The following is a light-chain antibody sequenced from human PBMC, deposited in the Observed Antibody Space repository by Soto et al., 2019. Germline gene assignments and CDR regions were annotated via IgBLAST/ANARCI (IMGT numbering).Light chain of an antibody. CDR2: AAS. CDR1: QDIKNY. V-gene: IGKV1-39*01. Sequence: DIQVTQSPSSLSASVGDRVTITCRASQDIKNYLNWYQRKPGTAPRLLIYAASNLHSGVPSRFSGSGSGTDFTLTISSLQPEDFATYYCQQSYSTPITFGQGTRLEIK. J-gene: IGKJ5*01. CDR3: QQSYSTPIT.